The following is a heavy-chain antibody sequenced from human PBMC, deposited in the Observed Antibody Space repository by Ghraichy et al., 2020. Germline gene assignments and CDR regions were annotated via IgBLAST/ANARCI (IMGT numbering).Heavy chain of an antibody. CDR1: GGSISSSSYY. CDR3: ARRGGSGWTFDY. J-gene: IGHJ4*02. Sequence: SETLFLTCTVSGGSISSSSYYWGWIRQPPGKGLEWIGSIYYSGSTYYNPSLKSRVTISVDTSKNQFSLKLSSVTAADTAVYYCARRGGSGWTFDYWGQGTLVTVSS. CDR2: IYYSGST. D-gene: IGHD6-19*01. V-gene: IGHV4-39*01.